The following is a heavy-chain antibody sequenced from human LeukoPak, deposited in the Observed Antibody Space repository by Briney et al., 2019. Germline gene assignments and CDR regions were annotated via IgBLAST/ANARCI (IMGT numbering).Heavy chain of an antibody. CDR3: ARGQPQQQLPDNWFDP. CDR1: GYTFTSYD. V-gene: IGHV1-8*01. D-gene: IGHD6-13*01. J-gene: IGHJ5*02. CDR2: MNPNSGNT. Sequence: GASVKVSCKASGYTFTSYDINWVRQATGQGLEWMGWMNPNSGNTGYAQKFQGRVTMTRDTSTSTVYMELSSLRSEDTAVYYCARGQPQQQLPDNWFDPWGQGTLVTVSS.